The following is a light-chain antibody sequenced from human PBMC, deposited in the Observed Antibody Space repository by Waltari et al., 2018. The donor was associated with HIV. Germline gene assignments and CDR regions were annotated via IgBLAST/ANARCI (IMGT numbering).Light chain of an antibody. CDR2: NVS. V-gene: IGLV2-14*01. Sequence: QSALTQSASVSGSPGQSLTISCTGTSSDVGGYTYVSWYQQHPGKAPKLVIYNVSNRPSGVSNRFSGSKSGNTASLTISGLQAEDEAEYYCSSYTSSNTVIFGGGTRVTVL. CDR3: SSYTSSNTVI. CDR1: SSDVGGYTY. J-gene: IGLJ2*01.